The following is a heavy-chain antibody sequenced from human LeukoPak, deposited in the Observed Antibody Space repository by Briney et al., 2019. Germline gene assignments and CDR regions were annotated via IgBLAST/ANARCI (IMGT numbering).Heavy chain of an antibody. CDR2: IYYSGST. Sequence: PSETLSLTCTVSGGSISSYYWSWIRQPPGKGLEWIGYIYYSGSTNYNPSLKSRVTISVDTSKNQFSLKLSSVTAADTAVYYCARPTTLNYYGSGSYYSFGYWGQGTLVTVSS. D-gene: IGHD3-10*01. J-gene: IGHJ4*02. CDR1: GGSISSYY. CDR3: ARPTTLNYYGSGSYYSFGY. V-gene: IGHV4-59*01.